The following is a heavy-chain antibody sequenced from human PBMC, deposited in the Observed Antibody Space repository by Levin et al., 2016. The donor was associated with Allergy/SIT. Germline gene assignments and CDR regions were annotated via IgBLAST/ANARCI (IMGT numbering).Heavy chain of an antibody. CDR2: IYYSGST. J-gene: IGHJ4*02. CDR3: TRHAWQQPHHY. Sequence: SETLSLTCAVYGGSFSGYYWAWIRQPPGKGLEYIGRIYYSGSTYYNPSLKGRVTMSLDTSKNQFSLKLSSVTAADTALYYCTRHAWQQPHHYWGQGTLVTVSS. D-gene: IGHD6-13*01. V-gene: IGHV4-34*01. CDR1: GGSFSGYY.